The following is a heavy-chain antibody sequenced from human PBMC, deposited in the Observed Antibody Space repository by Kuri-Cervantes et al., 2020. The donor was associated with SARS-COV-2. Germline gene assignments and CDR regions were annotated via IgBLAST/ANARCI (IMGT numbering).Heavy chain of an antibody. CDR3: VKDKGAVRYYFDY. J-gene: IGHJ4*02. D-gene: IGHD2-15*01. CDR1: GFTFSSYA. CDR2: INWDGAET. V-gene: IGHV3-43D*03. Sequence: GESLKISCAASGFTFSSYAMSWVRQVPGKGLEWVALINWDGAETYYRDSVKGRFTISRDNNRSSLYLQMNSLRPEDTAFYFCVKDKGAVRYYFDYWGQGTLVTVSS.